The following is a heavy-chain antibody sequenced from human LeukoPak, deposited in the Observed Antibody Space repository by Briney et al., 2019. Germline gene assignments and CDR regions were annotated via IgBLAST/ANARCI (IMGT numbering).Heavy chain of an antibody. Sequence: PSETLSLTCAVSGDSISSGGYSWSWIRQPPGKGLEWIGYIYYSGSTYYNPSLKSRVTISVDTSKNQFSLKLSSVTAADTAVYYCARVSGYDWESFYDYWGQGTLVTVSS. CDR1: GDSISSGGYS. V-gene: IGHV4-30-4*07. CDR3: ARVSGYDWESFYDY. CDR2: IYYSGST. J-gene: IGHJ4*02. D-gene: IGHD5-12*01.